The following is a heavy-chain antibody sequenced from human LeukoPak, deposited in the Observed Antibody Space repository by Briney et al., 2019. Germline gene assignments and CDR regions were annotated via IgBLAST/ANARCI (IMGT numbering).Heavy chain of an antibody. V-gene: IGHV1-18*01. J-gene: IGHJ5*02. D-gene: IGHD1-26*01. CDR2: ISAYNGNT. CDR3: ARPIGVGATSDRWFDP. Sequence: GASVKVSCKASGYTFTSYGISWVRQAPGQGLEWMGWISAYNGNTNYAQKLQGRVTMTTDTSTSTAYMELRSLRSDDTAVYYCARPIGVGATSDRWFDPWGQGTLVTVSS. CDR1: GYTFTSYG.